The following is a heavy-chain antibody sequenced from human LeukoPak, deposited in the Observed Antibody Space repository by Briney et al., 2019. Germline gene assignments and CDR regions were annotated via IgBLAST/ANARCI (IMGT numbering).Heavy chain of an antibody. CDR1: GGSISTSNYY. V-gene: IGHV4-39*07. D-gene: IGHD3-9*01. CDR3: ARASVLTGYYTAVTFDY. J-gene: IGHJ4*02. Sequence: SETLSLTCTVSGGSISTSNYYWGWIRQPPGKGLEWIGNIFYSGSTYYSPSLKSRVTMSVDTSKNQFSLKLTSVTAADTAVYYCARASVLTGYYTAVTFDYWGQGTLVTVSS. CDR2: IFYSGST.